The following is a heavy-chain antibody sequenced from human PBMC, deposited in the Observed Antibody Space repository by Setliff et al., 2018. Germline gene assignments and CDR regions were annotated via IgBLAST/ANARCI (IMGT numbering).Heavy chain of an antibody. D-gene: IGHD3-16*01. V-gene: IGHV3-7*01. CDR1: GFTFSSYW. J-gene: IGHJ4*02. Sequence: GESLKIYCAASGFTFSSYWMSWVRQAPGKGLEWVANIKQDGREKYYVDSVKGRFTISRDNAKNSLYLQMNSLRAEDTAVYYCARDGGEYWGQGTLVTVSS. CDR3: ARDGGEY. CDR2: IKQDGREK.